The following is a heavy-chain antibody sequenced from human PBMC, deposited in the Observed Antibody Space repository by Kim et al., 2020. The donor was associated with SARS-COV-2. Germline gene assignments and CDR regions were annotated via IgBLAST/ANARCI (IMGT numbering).Heavy chain of an antibody. CDR1: GFTFSSSA. CDR3: VRGGSLDY. J-gene: IGHJ4*02. Sequence: GGSLRLSCAASGFTFSSSAMGWVRQAPGKGLEWVSAITNSGVNTYYADSVKGRFTISGDNSKNTLYLQMNSLRVEDTAVYYCVRGGSLDYWGQGTLVPVSS. V-gene: IGHV3-23*01. CDR2: ITNSGVNT. D-gene: IGHD3-10*01.